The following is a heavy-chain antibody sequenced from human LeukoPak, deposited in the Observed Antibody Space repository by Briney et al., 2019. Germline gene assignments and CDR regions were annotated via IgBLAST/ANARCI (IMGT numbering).Heavy chain of an antibody. D-gene: IGHD1-26*01. CDR2: IYTSGST. CDR3: ARAWGVGGSYINWFDP. J-gene: IGHJ5*02. Sequence: PSETLSLTCTVSGGAISSYYWSWIRQPAGNGLVWIGRIYTSGSTNYNPSLNTRVTMSVDSFKNQFSLKLSSVTAADTPVCYCARAWGVGGSYINWFDPWGQGTLVNVSS. V-gene: IGHV4-4*07. CDR1: GGAISSYY.